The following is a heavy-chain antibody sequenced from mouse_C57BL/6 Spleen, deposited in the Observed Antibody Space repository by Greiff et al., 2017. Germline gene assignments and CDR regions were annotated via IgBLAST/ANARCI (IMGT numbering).Heavy chain of an antibody. CDR3: ARVYYGSSYAFDY. V-gene: IGHV1-59*01. CDR1: GYTFTSYW. D-gene: IGHD1-1*01. J-gene: IGHJ2*01. CDR2: IDPSDSYT. Sequence: VQLQQPGAELVRPGTSVKLSCKASGYTFTSYWMHWVKQRPGQGLEWIGVIDPSDSYTNYNQKFKGKATLTVDTSSSTAYMQLSSLTSEDSAVYYCARVYYGSSYAFDYWGQGTTLTVSS.